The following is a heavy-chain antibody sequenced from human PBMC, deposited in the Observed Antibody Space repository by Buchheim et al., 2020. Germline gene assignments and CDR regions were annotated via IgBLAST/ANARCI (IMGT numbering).Heavy chain of an antibody. CDR2: IRSKAYGGTT. V-gene: IGHV3-49*03. J-gene: IGHJ4*02. CDR1: GFTFGDYA. Sequence: EVQLVESGGGLVQPGRSLRLSCTASGFTFGDYAMSWFRQAPGKGLEWVGFIRSKAYGGTTEYAASVKGRFTISRDDSKSIAYLQMNSLKTEDTAVYYCCLGITMIVVVITYFDYWGQGTL. D-gene: IGHD3-22*01. CDR3: CLGITMIVVVITYFDY.